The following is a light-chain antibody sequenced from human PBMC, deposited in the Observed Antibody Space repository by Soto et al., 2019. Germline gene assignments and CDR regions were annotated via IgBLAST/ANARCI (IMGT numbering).Light chain of an antibody. CDR3: QVWDSSSDNNYI. V-gene: IGLV3-21*02. CDR1: NIGSKS. CDR2: ADG. J-gene: IGLJ1*01. Sequence: SSSLPEPPSVSVAPGQTARIPCGENNIGSKSVHWYQQKPGQAPVVVVYADGDRPSVMPERFSGSKSDNTATLTIRRVEAGDEADYYCQVWDSSSDNNYIFGTGTKVNVL.